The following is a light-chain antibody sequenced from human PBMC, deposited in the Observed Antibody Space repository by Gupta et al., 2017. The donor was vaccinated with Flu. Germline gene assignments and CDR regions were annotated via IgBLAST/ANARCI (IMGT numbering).Light chain of an antibody. CDR1: KLGNKY. CDR2: KDN. Sequence: SYELTQPLSVSVSPGQTASICCSGDKLGNKYIYWFQQNPGQSAVLVIYKDNKRPSGIPERFSGSNSGNTATLTIIGTQAMDEADYYCQAWDSSTPYVFGTGTKVTVL. V-gene: IGLV3-1*01. J-gene: IGLJ1*01. CDR3: QAWDSSTPYV.